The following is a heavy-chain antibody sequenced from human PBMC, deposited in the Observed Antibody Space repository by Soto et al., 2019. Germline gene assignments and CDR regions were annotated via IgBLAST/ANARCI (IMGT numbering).Heavy chain of an antibody. J-gene: IGHJ6*03. Sequence: LRLSCAASGFTFDDYGMSWVRQAPGKGLEWVSGINWNGGSTGYADSVKGRFTISRDNAKNSLYLQMNSLRAEDTALYHCARYNSPSGLSGYYYYYMDGWGKGTTVTVAS. D-gene: IGHD1-20*01. CDR3: ARYNSPSGLSGYYYYYMDG. CDR2: INWNGGST. CDR1: GFTFDDYG. V-gene: IGHV3-20*01.